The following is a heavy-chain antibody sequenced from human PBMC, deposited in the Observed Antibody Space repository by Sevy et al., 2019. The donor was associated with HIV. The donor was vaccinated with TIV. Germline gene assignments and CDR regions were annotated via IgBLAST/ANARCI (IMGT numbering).Heavy chain of an antibody. V-gene: IGHV4-39*01. J-gene: IGHJ4*02. CDR2: IYYSGST. Sequence: SETLSLTCSVSGVSISSSSYDWGWIRQPPGKGLEWIGSIYYSGSTYYNPSLMSRVTVSVDTSKNQFSLNLRSVTAADTAVYYCARHGGIVARAFDFWGRGTLVTVS. D-gene: IGHD2-21*01. CDR3: ARHGGIVARAFDF. CDR1: GVSISSSSYD.